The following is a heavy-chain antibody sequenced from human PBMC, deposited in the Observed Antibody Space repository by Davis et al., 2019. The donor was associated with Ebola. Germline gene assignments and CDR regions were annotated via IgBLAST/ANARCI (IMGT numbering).Heavy chain of an antibody. CDR2: IYYSGST. CDR3: ARRRNYYYGMDV. J-gene: IGHJ6*02. Sequence: MPSETLSLTCTVSGGSLSSGGHYWSWIRQHPGKGLEWIGYIYYSGSTNYNPSLKSRVTISVDTSKNQFSLRLSSVTAADTAVYYCARRRNYYYGMDVWGQGTTVTVSS. CDR1: GGSLSSGGHY. V-gene: IGHV4-31*03.